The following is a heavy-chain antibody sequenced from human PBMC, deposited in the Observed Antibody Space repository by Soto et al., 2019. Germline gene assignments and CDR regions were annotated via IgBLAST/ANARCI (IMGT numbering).Heavy chain of an antibody. J-gene: IGHJ6*02. V-gene: IGHV3-30*18. CDR1: GFPFSSYG. CDR2: ISYDGSNK. Sequence: GGSLRLSCASSGFPFSSYGMHWVRQAPGKGLEWVAVISYDGSNKYYADSVKGRFTISRDNSKNTLYLQMNSLRAEDTAVYYCAKDQVDYGDFDYYGMDVWGQGTTVTVSS. D-gene: IGHD4-17*01. CDR3: AKDQVDYGDFDYYGMDV.